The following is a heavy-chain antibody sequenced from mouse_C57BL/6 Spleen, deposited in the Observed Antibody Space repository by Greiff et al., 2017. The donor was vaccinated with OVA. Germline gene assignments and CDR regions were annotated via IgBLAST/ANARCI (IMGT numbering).Heavy chain of an antibody. CDR3: AISGQYYFDY. J-gene: IGHJ2*01. D-gene: IGHD1-3*01. V-gene: IGHV1-50*01. CDR2: IDPSDSYT. Sequence: QVQLQQPGAELVKPGASVKLSCKASGYTFTSYWMQWVKQRPGQGLEWIGEIDPSDSYTNYNQKFKGKATLTVDTSSSTAYMQLSSLTSEDSAVYYCAISGQYYFDYWGQGTTLTVSS. CDR1: GYTFTSYW.